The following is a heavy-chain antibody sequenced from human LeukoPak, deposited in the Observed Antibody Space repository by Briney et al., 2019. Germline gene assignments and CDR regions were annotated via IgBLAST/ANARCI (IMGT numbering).Heavy chain of an antibody. J-gene: IGHJ3*02. D-gene: IGHD4-17*01. Sequence: GESLKISFKGSGSRFTSYWIGWGRGMPGKGVEWMGIIYPGDCDTRYSPSFQGQVTISADKSISPAYLQWSSLKASDTAMYYCARSRDYGDYEVSFAFDIWGQGTMVTVSS. CDR3: ARSRDYGDYEVSFAFDI. CDR2: IYPGDCDT. V-gene: IGHV5-51*01. CDR1: GSRFTSYW.